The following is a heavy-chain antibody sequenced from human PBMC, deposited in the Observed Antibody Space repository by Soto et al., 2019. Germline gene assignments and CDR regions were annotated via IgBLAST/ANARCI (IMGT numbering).Heavy chain of an antibody. CDR3: VRYCSGGSCPDAFDI. D-gene: IGHD2-15*01. CDR1: GFTFSGSA. Sequence: EVQLVESGGGLVQPGGSLKLSCVASGFTFSGSAMHWVRQASGKGLEWVGRIRSKANSDATAYGASVKGRFTISRDDSXXTAYLQMNSLETEDTAVYYCVRYCSGGSCPDAFDIWGQGTMVTVSS. CDR2: IRSKANSDAT. J-gene: IGHJ3*02. V-gene: IGHV3-73*02.